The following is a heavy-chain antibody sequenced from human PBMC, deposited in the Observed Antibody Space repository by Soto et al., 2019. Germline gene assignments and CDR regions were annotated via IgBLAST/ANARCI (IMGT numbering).Heavy chain of an antibody. CDR2: ISYDGSLE. CDR1: GFNFRSYA. V-gene: IGHV3-30*04. Sequence: QVQLVESGGGVVQAGRSLRLSCAASGFNFRSYAIHWVRQAPGKGLGWVAVISYDGSLEYYADSVRGRFTISRDNSKNTLYLQMNSLRGEDTAVYYCARAAYSSSWNWFDPWGQGTLVTVSS. CDR3: ARAAYSSSWNWFDP. J-gene: IGHJ5*02. D-gene: IGHD6-13*01.